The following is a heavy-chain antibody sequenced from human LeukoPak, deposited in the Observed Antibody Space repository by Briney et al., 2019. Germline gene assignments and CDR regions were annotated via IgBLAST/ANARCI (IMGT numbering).Heavy chain of an antibody. CDR1: GGTFSSYA. J-gene: IGHJ5*02. V-gene: IGHV1-69*06. CDR2: IIPIFGTA. D-gene: IGHD1-14*01. CDR3: ARDCRRGLNHNWFDP. Sequence: SVKVSCKASGGTFSSYAISWVRQAPGQGLEWMGGIIPIFGTANYAQKFQGRVTITADKSTSTAYMELSSLRSEDTAVYYCARDCRRGLNHNWFDPWGQGTLVTVSS.